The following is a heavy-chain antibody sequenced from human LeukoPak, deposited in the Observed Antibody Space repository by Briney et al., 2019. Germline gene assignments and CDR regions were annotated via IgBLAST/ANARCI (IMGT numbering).Heavy chain of an antibody. CDR2: IYYRGNT. V-gene: IGHV4-59*08. Sequence: KPLETLSLTCSGSGGSINNYYWSWIRQPPGKGLEWIAYIYYRGNTNTNPSLKSRTTISDDTTNNHFSLMLSAISDAATALSCWARSPESGWSDYWGEETQVTVS. CDR1: GGSINNYY. D-gene: IGHD6-19*01. CDR3: ARSPESGWSDY. J-gene: IGHJ4*02.